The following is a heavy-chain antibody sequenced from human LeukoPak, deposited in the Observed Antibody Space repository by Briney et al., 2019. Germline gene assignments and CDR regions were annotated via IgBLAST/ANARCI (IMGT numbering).Heavy chain of an antibody. V-gene: IGHV3-23*01. CDR1: GFTFTKCA. CDR2: ITATGDTA. J-gene: IGHJ4*02. D-gene: IGHD3-16*01. CDR3: ARNYGRATDY. Sequence: TGGSLRLSCVASGFTFTKCAMSWIRQAPGKGLEWVALITATGDTAYYADSVKGRFTISRDNAKNSLYLQMNSLGAEDTAVYYCARNYGRATDYWGQGTLVTVSS.